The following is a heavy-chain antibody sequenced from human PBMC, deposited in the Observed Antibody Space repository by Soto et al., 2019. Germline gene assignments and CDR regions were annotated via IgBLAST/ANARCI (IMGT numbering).Heavy chain of an antibody. D-gene: IGHD2-15*01. J-gene: IGHJ5*02. CDR3: AREEIGGPFKWFDP. CDR1: GYSFITYY. V-gene: IGHV1-46*01. CDR2: INPRGGST. Sequence: GASVKVSCKASGYSFITYYMHWVRQVPGQGLEWMGKINPRGGSTDYAQKFQGRVTVTRDTSTSTVYMEMSSLRSEDTAVYYCAREEIGGPFKWFDPWGQGTLVTVSS.